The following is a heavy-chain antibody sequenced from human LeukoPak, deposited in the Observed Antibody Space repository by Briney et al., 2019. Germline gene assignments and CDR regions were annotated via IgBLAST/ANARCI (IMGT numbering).Heavy chain of an antibody. CDR1: GFTFSSYW. D-gene: IGHD2-2*01. V-gene: IGHV3-7*01. CDR3: ARGRGYCSSTSCYYFDY. J-gene: IGHJ4*02. CDR2: IKQDGSEK. Sequence: PGGSLRLSCAASGFTFSSYWMSWVRQAPGKGLEWVANIKQDGSEKYYVDSVKGRFTISRDNAKNSLYLQMNSLRAEDTAVYYCARGRGYCSSTSCYYFDYWGRGTLVTVSS.